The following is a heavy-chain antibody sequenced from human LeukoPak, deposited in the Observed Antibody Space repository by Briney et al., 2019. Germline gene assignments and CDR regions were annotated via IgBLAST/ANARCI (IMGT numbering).Heavy chain of an antibody. V-gene: IGHV4-59*01. CDR1: SGSISSYY. D-gene: IGHD4-17*01. J-gene: IGHJ4*02. Sequence: SETLSLTCTVSSGSISSYYWSWIRQPPGKGLEWIGYIYYSGSTNYNPSLKSRVTISVDTSKNQFSLKLSSVTAADTAVYYCARVPGYGDFVFDYWGQGTLVTVSS. CDR3: ARVPGYGDFVFDY. CDR2: IYYSGST.